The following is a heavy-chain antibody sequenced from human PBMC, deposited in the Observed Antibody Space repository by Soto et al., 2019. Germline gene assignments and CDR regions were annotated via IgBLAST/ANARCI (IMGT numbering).Heavy chain of an antibody. V-gene: IGHV5-10-1*01. Sequence: PGESLKISCRASGYSFPTYWISWVRQMPGKGLEWMGRIDPSDSKTYYSPSFQGHVTISADKSTSTAYLQLNNLKASDTAMYYCARLPDYWGQGTQVTVSS. J-gene: IGHJ4*02. CDR3: ARLPDY. CDR1: GYSFPTYW. CDR2: IDPSDSKT.